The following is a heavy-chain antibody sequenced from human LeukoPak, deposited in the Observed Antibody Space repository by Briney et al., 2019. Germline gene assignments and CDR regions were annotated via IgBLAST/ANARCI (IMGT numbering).Heavy chain of an antibody. J-gene: IGHJ5*02. CDR1: GITLSNYG. CDR3: ARVTVVPAGVYGVGWFDT. CDR2: ISGSGGGT. Sequence: YPGGSLRLSCAVSGITLSNYGMTWVRQAPGKGLEWVAGISGSGGGTNYADSVKGRFTISRDNRKNTLYLQMNNLRAADTAVYYCARVTVVPAGVYGVGWFDTWGQGTLVTVSS. V-gene: IGHV3-23*01. D-gene: IGHD2-2*01.